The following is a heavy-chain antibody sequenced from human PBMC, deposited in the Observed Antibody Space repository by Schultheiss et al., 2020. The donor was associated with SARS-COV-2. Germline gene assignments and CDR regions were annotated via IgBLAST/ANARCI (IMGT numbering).Heavy chain of an antibody. CDR3: ASLRPAVAGYDAFDI. D-gene: IGHD6-19*01. J-gene: IGHJ3*02. CDR1: GGSISSYY. V-gene: IGHV4-59*12. Sequence: SETLSLTCTVSGGSISSYYWSWIRQPPGKGLEWIGYIYYSGSTNYNPSLKSRVTMSVDTSKNQFSLKLSSVTAADTAVYYCASLRPAVAGYDAFDIWGQGTMVTVSS. CDR2: IYYSGST.